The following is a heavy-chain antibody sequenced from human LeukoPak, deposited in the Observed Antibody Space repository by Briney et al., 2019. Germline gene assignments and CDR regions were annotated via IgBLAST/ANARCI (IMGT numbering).Heavy chain of an antibody. CDR3: ARGGHLYYHYYYMDV. J-gene: IGHJ6*03. Sequence: GASVKVSCKASGYTFTGYYMHWVRQAPGQGLEWMGWINPNSGGTNYAQKFQGRVTMTRDTSISTAYMELSRLRSDDTAVYYCARGGHLYYHYYYMDVWGKGTTVTVSS. V-gene: IGHV1-2*02. CDR1: GYTFTGYY. CDR2: INPNSGGT.